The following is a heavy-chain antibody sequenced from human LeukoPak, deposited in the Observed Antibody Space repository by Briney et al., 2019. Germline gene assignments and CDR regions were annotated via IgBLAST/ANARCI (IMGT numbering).Heavy chain of an antibody. CDR2: IYTSGST. Sequence: SETLSLTCTVSGGSISSHYWSWIRQPAGKGLEWIGRIYTSGSTNYNPSLKSRVTISVDKSKNQFSLKLSSVTAADTAVYYCARDGKSYGSGSYAFYYYYYYMDVWGKGTTVTVSS. CDR1: GGSISSHY. V-gene: IGHV4-4*07. D-gene: IGHD3-10*01. J-gene: IGHJ6*03. CDR3: ARDGKSYGSGSYAFYYYYYYMDV.